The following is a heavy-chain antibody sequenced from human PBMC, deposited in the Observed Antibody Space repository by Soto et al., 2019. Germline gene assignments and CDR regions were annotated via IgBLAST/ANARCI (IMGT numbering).Heavy chain of an antibody. CDR3: AGTTWFQWYYMDV. V-gene: IGHV6-1*01. CDR1: ENSVSSNITD. CDR2: TYYRSRWYN. J-gene: IGHJ6*03. D-gene: IGHD1-7*01. Sequence: KPSKTISLTCHISENSVSSNITDWNGNRQTPSKGREWLGRTYYRSRWYNKYAVYVKSRRTVNPDTSNNHFSLHLNSVTPDDAAVYYCAGTTWFQWYYMDVWDKGTTVTVSS.